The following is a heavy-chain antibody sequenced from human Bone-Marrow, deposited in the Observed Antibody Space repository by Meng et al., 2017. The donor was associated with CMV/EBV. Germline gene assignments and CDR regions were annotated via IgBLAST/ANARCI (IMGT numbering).Heavy chain of an antibody. V-gene: IGHV3-9*01. CDR3: AKGRGY. Sequence: GGSLRLSCAASGFTFDDYAMHWVRQAPGKGLEWVSGISWNSGSIGYADSVKGRFTISRDNAKNSLYLQMNSLRAEDTAVYYCAKGRGYWGQGTLVTVSS. CDR2: ISWNSGSI. J-gene: IGHJ4*02. CDR1: GFTFDDYA.